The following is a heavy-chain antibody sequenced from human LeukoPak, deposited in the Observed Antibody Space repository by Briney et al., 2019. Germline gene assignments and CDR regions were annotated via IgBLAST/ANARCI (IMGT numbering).Heavy chain of an antibody. CDR2: IYYSGST. CDR1: GGSISSYY. Sequence: PSETLSLTCTVSGGSISSYYWSWIRQPPGKGLEWIGYIYYSGSTNYNPSLKSRVTISVDTSKNQFSLKLSSVTAADTAVYYCARSLVVAAKYYFDYWGQGTLVTVSS. D-gene: IGHD2-15*01. V-gene: IGHV4-59*01. J-gene: IGHJ4*02. CDR3: ARSLVVAAKYYFDY.